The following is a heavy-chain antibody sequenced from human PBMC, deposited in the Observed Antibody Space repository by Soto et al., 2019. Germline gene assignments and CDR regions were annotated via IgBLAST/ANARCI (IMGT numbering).Heavy chain of an antibody. J-gene: IGHJ6*02. D-gene: IGHD3-3*01. Sequence: ASVKVSCKASGYTFTGYYMHWVRQAPGQGLEWMGWINPNSGGTNYAQKFQGRVTMTRDTSISTAYMELSRLRSDDTAVYYCASPGGLDFWSGPDYYYYYGMDVWGQGTTVTVSS. CDR1: GYTFTGYY. CDR2: INPNSGGT. CDR3: ASPGGLDFWSGPDYYYYYGMDV. V-gene: IGHV1-2*02.